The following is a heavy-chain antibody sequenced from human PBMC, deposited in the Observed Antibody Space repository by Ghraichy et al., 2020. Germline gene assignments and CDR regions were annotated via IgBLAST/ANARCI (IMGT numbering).Heavy chain of an antibody. CDR3: ARQRRARSSGWD. D-gene: IGHD3-22*01. Sequence: GESLNISCAASVLTFSSDPMNWVRQTPGKGLEWVSYINADSSAIYYADSVKGRFTISRDNAKNSLYLQMNGLRDDDTGVYYCARQRRARSSGWDWGQGTPVTVSS. J-gene: IGHJ4*02. CDR1: VLTFSSDP. V-gene: IGHV3-48*02. CDR2: INADSSAI.